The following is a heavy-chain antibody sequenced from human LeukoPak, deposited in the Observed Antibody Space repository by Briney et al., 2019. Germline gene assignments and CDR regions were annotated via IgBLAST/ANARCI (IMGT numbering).Heavy chain of an antibody. CDR1: GFSLSSSGVG. D-gene: IGHD6-13*01. V-gene: IGHV2-70*11. Sequence: ESGPTLVNPTQTLTLTCTFSGFSLSSSGVGVGWIRQPPGKALEWLARIDWDDDKYYSTSLKTRLTISKDTSKNQVVLTMTNMDPVDTATYYCARSAAAEVLGRVGDAFDIWGQGTMVTVSS. J-gene: IGHJ3*02. CDR2: IDWDDDK. CDR3: ARSAAAEVLGRVGDAFDI.